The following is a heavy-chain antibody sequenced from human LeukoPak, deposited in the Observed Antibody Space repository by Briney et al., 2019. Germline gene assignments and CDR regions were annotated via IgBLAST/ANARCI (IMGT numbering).Heavy chain of an antibody. D-gene: IGHD5-12*01. V-gene: IGHV1-18*01. CDR2: ISGYNGGT. CDR3: ARRPGYDRRLSSLDL. CDR1: GYPFTGYG. Sequence: GASVKVSCKTFGYPFTGYGLSWVRQAPGQGLEWMAWISGYNGGTRYAQKFQGRVTLTIDTPPTTAYMELRSLTSDDTAIYYCARRPGYDRRLSSLDLWGQGTLVTVSS. J-gene: IGHJ5*02.